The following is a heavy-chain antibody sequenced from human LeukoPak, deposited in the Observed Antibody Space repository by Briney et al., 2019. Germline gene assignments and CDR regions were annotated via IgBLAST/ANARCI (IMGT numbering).Heavy chain of an antibody. Sequence: SETLSLTCAVYGGSFSGYYWSWIRQPPGKGLEWIGEINHSGSTNYNPSLKSRVTISVDTSKNQFSLKLSSVTAADTAVYYCAKVRYQLLIDYWGQGTLVTVSS. CDR1: GGSFSGYY. J-gene: IGHJ4*02. CDR3: AKVRYQLLIDY. CDR2: INHSGST. D-gene: IGHD2-2*01. V-gene: IGHV4-34*01.